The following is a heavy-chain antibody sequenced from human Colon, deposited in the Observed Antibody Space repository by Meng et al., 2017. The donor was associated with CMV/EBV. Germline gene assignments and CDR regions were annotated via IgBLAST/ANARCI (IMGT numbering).Heavy chain of an antibody. J-gene: IGHJ4*02. Sequence: GGSLRLSCAASGFTFSSYWMSWVRQAPGKGLEWVSAISGSGGSTYYADSVKGRFTISRDNSKNTLYLQMNSLRAEDTAVYYCAGDILTGYYKGFDYWGQGTLVTVSS. V-gene: IGHV3-23*01. D-gene: IGHD3-9*01. CDR3: AGDILTGYYKGFDY. CDR1: GFTFSSYW. CDR2: ISGSGGST.